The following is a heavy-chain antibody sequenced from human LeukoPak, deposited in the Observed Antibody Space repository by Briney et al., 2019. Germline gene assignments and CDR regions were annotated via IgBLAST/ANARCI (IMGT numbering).Heavy chain of an antibody. Sequence: GASVKVSCKASGYTFTSYYMHWLRQAPGQGLEWMGIINPSGGSTSYAQKFQGRVTMTRDTSTSTVYMELSSLRSEDTAVYYCARAPYSFGVVTPFGYWGQRTLVTVSS. CDR3: ARAPYSFGVVTPFGY. CDR2: INPSGGST. V-gene: IGHV1-46*01. CDR1: GYTFTSYY. D-gene: IGHD3-3*01. J-gene: IGHJ4*02.